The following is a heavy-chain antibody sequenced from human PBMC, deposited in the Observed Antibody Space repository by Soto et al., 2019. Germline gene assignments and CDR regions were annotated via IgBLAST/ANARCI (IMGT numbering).Heavy chain of an antibody. J-gene: IGHJ6*02. D-gene: IGHD3-3*01. CDR2: IYYSGST. V-gene: IGHV4-39*01. CDR1: GGSISSSSYY. CDR3: ASITIFGVATFYYYYGMDV. Sequence: SETLSLTCTVSGGSISSSSYYWGWIRQPPGKGLEWVGSIYYSGSTYYNPSLKSRVTISVDTSKNQFSLKLSSVTAADTAVYYCASITIFGVATFYYYYGMDVWGQGTTVTVSS.